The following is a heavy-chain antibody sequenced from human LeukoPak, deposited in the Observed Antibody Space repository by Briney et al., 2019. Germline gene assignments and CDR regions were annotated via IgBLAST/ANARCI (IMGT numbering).Heavy chain of an antibody. CDR2: INHSGTT. J-gene: IGHJ4*02. CDR1: GGSFSGYY. CDR3: ARKPNYPDY. V-gene: IGHV4-34*01. Sequence: SETLSLTCAVYGGSFSGYYWSWIRQPPGKGLEWIGEINHSGTTNYNPSLKSRVTISTDTSKNQFSLKMNSVTAADTAMYFCARKPNYPDYWSQGTLVTVSS. D-gene: IGHD1-1*01.